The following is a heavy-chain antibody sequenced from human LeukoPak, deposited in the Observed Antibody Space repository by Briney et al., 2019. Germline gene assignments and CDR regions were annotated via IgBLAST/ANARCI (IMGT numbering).Heavy chain of an antibody. Sequence: SETLSLTCSVSAFSITSTDYYWGWIRQPPGKGLEWIGSIYYRGSTYYNPSLKSRVTISVDTSKNQFSLKLSSVTAADTAVYYCARLIWFGELSGYGMDVWGQGTTVTVSS. CDR2: IYYRGST. J-gene: IGHJ6*02. D-gene: IGHD3-10*01. CDR1: AFSITSTDYY. CDR3: ARLIWFGELSGYGMDV. V-gene: IGHV4-39*01.